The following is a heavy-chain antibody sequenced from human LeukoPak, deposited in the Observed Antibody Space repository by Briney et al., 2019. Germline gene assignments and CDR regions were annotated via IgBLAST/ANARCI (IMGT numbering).Heavy chain of an antibody. D-gene: IGHD3-10*01. J-gene: IGHJ4*02. CDR1: GFTCSSYW. CDR3: AGNNYGSGYYSGY. V-gene: IGHV3-74*01. Sequence: GGSLRLSCAASGFTCSSYWMHWVRQAPGKGLVWVSRINTDGSGTTYADSVKGRFTISRDNGKNTLYLQMNSLRAEDTAVYYCAGNNYGSGYYSGYWGQGTLVTVSS. CDR2: INTDGSGT.